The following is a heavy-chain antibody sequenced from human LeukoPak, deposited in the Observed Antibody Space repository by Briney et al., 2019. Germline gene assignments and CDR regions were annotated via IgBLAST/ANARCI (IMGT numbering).Heavy chain of an antibody. CDR1: GGSISSSSYY. Sequence: SETLSLTCTVSGGSISSSSYYWGWIRQPPGKGLEWIGSIYYSGSTYYNPSLKSRVTISVDTSKNQFSLKLSSVTAADTAVYYCARVGGSWFDPWGQGTLVTVSS. CDR3: ARVGGSWFDP. D-gene: IGHD1-26*01. CDR2: IYYSGST. V-gene: IGHV4-39*07. J-gene: IGHJ5*02.